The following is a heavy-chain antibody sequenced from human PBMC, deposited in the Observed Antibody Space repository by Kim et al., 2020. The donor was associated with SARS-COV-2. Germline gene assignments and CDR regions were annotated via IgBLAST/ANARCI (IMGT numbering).Heavy chain of an antibody. CDR3: AKTAPRGWLSPVVVIASSRFDP. Sequence: GGSLRLSCAASGFTFSSYAMSWVRQAPGKGLEWVSAISGSGGSTYYADSVKGRFTISRDNSKNTLYLQMNSLRAEDTAVYYCAKTAPRGWLSPVVVIASSRFDPWGQGTLVTVSS. CDR1: GFTFSSYA. CDR2: ISGSGGST. J-gene: IGHJ5*02. D-gene: IGHD3-22*01. V-gene: IGHV3-23*01.